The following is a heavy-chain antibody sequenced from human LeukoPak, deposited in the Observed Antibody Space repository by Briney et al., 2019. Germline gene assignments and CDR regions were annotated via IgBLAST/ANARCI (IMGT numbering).Heavy chain of an antibody. D-gene: IGHD4-17*01. CDR2: IYYSGTT. Sequence: SGTLSLTCTVSGGSISYYYWSWLRQSPGKGLEWIGYIYYSGTTNYNPSLKSRVTISVDTSKNQFSLQLRSVTAADTAVYYCAREDPQTTVPEGMDVWGQGTTVTVSS. CDR1: GGSISYYY. CDR3: AREDPQTTVPEGMDV. J-gene: IGHJ6*02. V-gene: IGHV4-59*01.